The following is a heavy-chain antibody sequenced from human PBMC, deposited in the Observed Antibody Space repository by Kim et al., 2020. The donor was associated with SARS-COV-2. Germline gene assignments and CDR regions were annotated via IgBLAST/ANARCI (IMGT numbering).Heavy chain of an antibody. CDR1: GFNFDDFW. Sequence: GGSLRLSCTASGFNFDDFWMHWVRQAPGKGPVWVSRIRGDGVSTSYADSVRGRFSISRDNTEKTLYLQMSSLRDEDTAVYYCARGRFCGVDCRAQSFDYWGQGTLVTVSS. D-gene: IGHD3-3*01. CDR2: IRGDGVST. V-gene: IGHV3-74*01. J-gene: IGHJ4*02. CDR3: ARGRFCGVDCRAQSFDY.